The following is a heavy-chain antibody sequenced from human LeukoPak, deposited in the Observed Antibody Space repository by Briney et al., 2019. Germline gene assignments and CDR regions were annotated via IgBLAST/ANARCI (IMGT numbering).Heavy chain of an antibody. D-gene: IGHD4-11*01. CDR2: ISWDGGST. CDR1: GFTFDDYT. Sequence: GGSLRLSCAASGFTFDDYTMHWVRHAPGKGLEWVSLISWDGGSTYYADSVKGRFTISRDNSKNSLYLQMNSLRTEDTALYYCAKDGSGLQYMYYMDVWGKGTTVTVSS. J-gene: IGHJ6*03. CDR3: AKDGSGLQYMYYMDV. V-gene: IGHV3-43*01.